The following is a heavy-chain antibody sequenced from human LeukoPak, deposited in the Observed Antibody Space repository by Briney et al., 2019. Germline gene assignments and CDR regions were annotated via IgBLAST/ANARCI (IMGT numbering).Heavy chain of an antibody. D-gene: IGHD5-18*01. CDR3: ARVRIGYTYGVFDY. Sequence: SETLSLTCSVSGGFISSYYWSWIRQPPGQGLEWIGYIYYSGSTNYNPSLKSRVTISVDTSKNQFSLKLNSVTAADTAVYYCARVRIGYTYGVFDYWGQGTLVTVSS. CDR2: IYYSGST. J-gene: IGHJ4*02. CDR1: GGFISSYY. V-gene: IGHV4-59*01.